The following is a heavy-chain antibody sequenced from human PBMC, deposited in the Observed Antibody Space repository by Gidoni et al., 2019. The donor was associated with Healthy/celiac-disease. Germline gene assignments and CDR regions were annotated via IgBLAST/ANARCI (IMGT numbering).Heavy chain of an antibody. Sequence: QVQLVQSGAEVKKPGASVKVSCKASGYTFTSYGISWVRQAPGQGLEWMGWISAYNGNTNYAQKLQGRVTMTTDTSTSTAYMELRSLRSDDTAVYYCARTPMITFGGVIVQTGWFDYWGQGTLVTVSS. CDR2: ISAYNGNT. D-gene: IGHD3-16*02. J-gene: IGHJ4*02. CDR1: GYTFTSYG. CDR3: ARTPMITFGGVIVQTGWFDY. V-gene: IGHV1-18*01.